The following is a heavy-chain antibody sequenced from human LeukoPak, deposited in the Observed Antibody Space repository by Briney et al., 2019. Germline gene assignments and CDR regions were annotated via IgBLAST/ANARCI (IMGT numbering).Heavy chain of an antibody. J-gene: IGHJ3*02. Sequence: SETLSLTCTVSGGSISSYYWSWIRQPPGKGLEWIGYIYYSGSTNYNPSLESRVTISVDTSKNQFSLKLSSVTAADTAVYYCAREAAYSGSYGPGAFDIWGQGTMVTVSS. CDR3: AREAAYSGSYGPGAFDI. CDR1: GGSISSYY. CDR2: IYYSGST. V-gene: IGHV4-59*01. D-gene: IGHD1-26*01.